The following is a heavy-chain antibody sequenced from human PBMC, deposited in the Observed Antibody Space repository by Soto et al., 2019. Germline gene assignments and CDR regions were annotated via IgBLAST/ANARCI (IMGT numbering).Heavy chain of an antibody. CDR2: AYYRSKWYN. CDR3: ARSGPGGYIDY. J-gene: IGHJ4*02. Sequence: SQTLSLTFSISGDSVSSNSAAWNCISQSPSRGLEWLGRAYYRSKWYNHYAVSVKSRITVNPDTSKNQFSLQLNSVTPEDTAVYYCARSGPGGYIDYWGQGTLVTVS. D-gene: IGHD3-22*01. CDR1: GDSVSSNSAA. V-gene: IGHV6-1*01.